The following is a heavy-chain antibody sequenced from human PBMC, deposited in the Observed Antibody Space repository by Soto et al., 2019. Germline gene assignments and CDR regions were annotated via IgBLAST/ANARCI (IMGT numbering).Heavy chain of an antibody. CDR2: INAGNGNT. J-gene: IGHJ4*02. V-gene: IGHV1-3*01. Sequence: ASVKVSCKASGYTFTSYAMHWVRQAPGQRLEWMGWINAGNGNTKYSQKFQGRVTITRDTSASTAYMGLSSLRSEDTAVYYCARENYDILTGYFMSPDYWGQGTLVTVSS. CDR3: ARENYDILTGYFMSPDY. CDR1: GYTFTSYA. D-gene: IGHD3-9*01.